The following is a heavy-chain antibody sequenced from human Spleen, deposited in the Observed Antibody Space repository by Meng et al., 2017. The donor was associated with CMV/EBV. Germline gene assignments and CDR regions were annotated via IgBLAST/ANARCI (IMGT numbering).Heavy chain of an antibody. CDR1: GGSIGGSY. Sequence: SETLSLTCTVSGGSIGGSYWNWIRQPPGKGLEWIGYIFHSGSTNYNPSLKSRVTISLDTSQVSLRLSSVTAADTAVYYCARVGYDSSGYYFSSYYFDYWGQGTLVTVSS. D-gene: IGHD3-22*01. J-gene: IGHJ4*02. CDR2: IFHSGST. CDR3: ARVGYDSSGYYFSSYYFDY. V-gene: IGHV4-59*12.